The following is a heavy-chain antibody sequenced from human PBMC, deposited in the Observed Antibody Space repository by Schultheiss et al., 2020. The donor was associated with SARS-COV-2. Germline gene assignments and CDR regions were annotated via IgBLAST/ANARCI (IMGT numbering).Heavy chain of an antibody. CDR2: ISSNGGST. Sequence: GGSLRLSCSVSGFTFSSYAMHWVRQAPGKGLEYVSAISSNGGSTYYADSVKGRFTISRDNSKNTLYLQMSSLRAEDTAVYYCVRNYYDSSGLGLTYFDYWGQGTLVTVSS. J-gene: IGHJ4*02. CDR1: GFTFSSYA. CDR3: VRNYYDSSGLGLTYFDY. D-gene: IGHD3-22*01. V-gene: IGHV3-64D*09.